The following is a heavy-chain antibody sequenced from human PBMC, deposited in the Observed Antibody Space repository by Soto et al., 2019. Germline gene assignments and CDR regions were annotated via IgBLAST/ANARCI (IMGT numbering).Heavy chain of an antibody. Sequence: GASVKVSCKASGGTFSSYAISWVRQAPGQGLEWMGGIIPISGTANYAQKFQGRVTITADGSTSTAYMELSSLRSEDTAVYYCARGPQLYSTDYWGQGTLVTVSS. D-gene: IGHD5-18*01. J-gene: IGHJ4*02. CDR1: GGTFSSYA. V-gene: IGHV1-69*13. CDR2: IIPISGTA. CDR3: ARGPQLYSTDY.